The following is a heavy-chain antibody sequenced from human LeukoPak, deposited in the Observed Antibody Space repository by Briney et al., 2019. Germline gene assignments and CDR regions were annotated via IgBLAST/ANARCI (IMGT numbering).Heavy chain of an antibody. J-gene: IGHJ6*03. Sequence: SETLSLTCTVSGGSISSYYWSWIRQPPGKGLEWIGYIYYNGSTNYNPSLKSRVTISVDTSKNQFSLKLSSVTAADTAVYYCARTPMVRGVTHYYYYYYMDVWGKGTTVTISS. D-gene: IGHD3-10*01. CDR3: ARTPMVRGVTHYYYYYYMDV. CDR1: GGSISSYY. V-gene: IGHV4-59*01. CDR2: IYYNGST.